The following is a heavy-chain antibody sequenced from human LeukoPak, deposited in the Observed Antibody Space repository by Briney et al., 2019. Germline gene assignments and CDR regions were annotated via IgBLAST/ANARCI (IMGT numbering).Heavy chain of an antibody. CDR3: ARGPPAYDFWSGYYTRILFDY. D-gene: IGHD3-3*01. V-gene: IGHV4-34*01. Sequence: SETLSLSCAVYGGSFSGYYWSWIRQPPGKGLEWIGEINHSGSTNYNPSLKSRVTISVDTSKNQFSLKLSSVTAADTAVYYCARGPPAYDFWSGYYTRILFDYWGQGTLVTVSS. J-gene: IGHJ4*02. CDR1: GGSFSGYY. CDR2: INHSGST.